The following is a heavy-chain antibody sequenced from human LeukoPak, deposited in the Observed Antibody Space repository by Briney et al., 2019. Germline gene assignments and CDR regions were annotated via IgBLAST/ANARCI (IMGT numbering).Heavy chain of an antibody. CDR2: ISSSSSTI. V-gene: IGHV3-48*01. Sequence: PGGSLRLSCAASGFTFSSYSMNWVRQSPGKGLEWVSYISSSSSTIYYADSAKGRFTISRDNAKNSLYLQMNSLRAEDTAVYYCARDGSRYCSSTSCYTYYYYYMDVWGKGTTVTVSS. CDR1: GFTFSSYS. CDR3: ARDGSRYCSSTSCYTYYYYYMDV. J-gene: IGHJ6*03. D-gene: IGHD2-2*01.